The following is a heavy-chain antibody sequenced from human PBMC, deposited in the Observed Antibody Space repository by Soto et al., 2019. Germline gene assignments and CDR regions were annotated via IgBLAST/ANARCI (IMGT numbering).Heavy chain of an antibody. CDR1: GCSFTSLD. V-gene: IGHV1-8*01. CDR2: MQPSTGRT. CDR3: ARGVSAGVDY. D-gene: IGHD1-26*01. Sequence: QVQLVQSGAEVREPGASVKVSSKASGCSFTSLDINWVRQTAGQGLEWMGWMQPSTGRTGYAQKFQGRVTMTRDTSINTAYRELTTLTSDDTAFYYCARGVSAGVDYWGQGTLVSLSS. J-gene: IGHJ4*02.